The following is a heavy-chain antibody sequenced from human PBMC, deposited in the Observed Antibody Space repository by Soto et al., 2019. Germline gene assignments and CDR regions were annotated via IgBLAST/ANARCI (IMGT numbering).Heavy chain of an antibody. Sequence: QVQLVQSGDEVRKPGSSVKVSCKASGYIFVNYGIAWVRQAPGQGLEWMGWISPYSGNTHYANKVQGRLTMTTDTSTSTADMALGSLTSEDTGVYYGAMVDNYVSPTPQDVWGEGTTVIFSS. J-gene: IGHJ6*04. CDR2: ISPYSGNT. CDR3: AMVDNYVSPTPQDV. CDR1: GYIFVNYG. D-gene: IGHD3-16*01. V-gene: IGHV1-18*01.